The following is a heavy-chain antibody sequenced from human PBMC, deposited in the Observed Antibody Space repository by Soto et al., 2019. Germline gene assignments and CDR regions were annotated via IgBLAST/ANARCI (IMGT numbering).Heavy chain of an antibody. D-gene: IGHD3-9*01. CDR2: ISYDGSNK. CDR3: ARVTPDILTGFYYYGMDV. J-gene: IGHJ6*02. CDR1: GFTFSSYA. V-gene: IGHV3-30-3*01. Sequence: PGGSLRLSCAASGFTFSSYAMHWVRQAPGKGLEWVAVISYDGSNKYYADSVKGRLTISRDNSKNTLYLQMNSLRAEDTAVYYCARVTPDILTGFYYYGMDVWGQGTTVTVSS.